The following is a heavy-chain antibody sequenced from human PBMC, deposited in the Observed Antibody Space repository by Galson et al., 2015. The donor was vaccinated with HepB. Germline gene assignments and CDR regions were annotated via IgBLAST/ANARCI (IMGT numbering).Heavy chain of an antibody. J-gene: IGHJ4*02. CDR1: GFPFDYYS. Sequence: SLILSCAASGFPFDYYSMHWVRQAPGKGLEWVSGISWNGDTIAFAESVKGRFTISRDHAENSMYLQMSSLRPEDTAFYYCAKETQRTFHVVPGYTRVYDFWGQGTLVTVS. D-gene: IGHD3-9*01. V-gene: IGHV3-9*01. CDR3: AKETQRTFHVVPGYTRVYDF. CDR2: ISWNGDTI.